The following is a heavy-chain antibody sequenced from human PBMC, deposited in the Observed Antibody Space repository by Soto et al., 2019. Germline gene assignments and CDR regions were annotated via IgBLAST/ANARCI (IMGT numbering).Heavy chain of an antibody. D-gene: IGHD3-9*01. CDR1: GGSISSGSYY. Sequence: PSETLSLTCTVSGGSISSGSYYWFWIRQPPGKGLEWIGSIYYSGSTYYNPSLKSRVTISVDTSKNQFSLKLSSVTAADTAVYYCARERSSTGYYWYWGQGTLVTVS. J-gene: IGHJ4*02. V-gene: IGHV4-39*01. CDR3: ARERSSTGYYWY. CDR2: IYYSGST.